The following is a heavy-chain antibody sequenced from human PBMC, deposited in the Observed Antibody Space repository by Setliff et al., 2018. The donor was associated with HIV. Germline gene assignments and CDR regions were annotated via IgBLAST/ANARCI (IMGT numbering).Heavy chain of an antibody. CDR1: GGSIRDYY. CDR3: ARGYYDILTGYYSSGIWDH. CDR2: IYSDGST. D-gene: IGHD3-9*01. Sequence: PSETLSLTCRVSGGSIRDYYRNWIRQPAGKGLEWIGRIYSDGSTNYDPSLKSRVTMSVDTSKNQFSLKLSSVTAADTAVYYCARGYYDILTGYYSSGIWDHWGQGTLVTVSS. V-gene: IGHV4-4*07. J-gene: IGHJ4*02.